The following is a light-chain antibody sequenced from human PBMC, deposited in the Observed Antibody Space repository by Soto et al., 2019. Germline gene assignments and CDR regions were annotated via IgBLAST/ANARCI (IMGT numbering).Light chain of an antibody. J-gene: IGKJ4*01. CDR1: QSIVRN. V-gene: IGKV1-39*01. Sequence: IQMTQSPSSLSASVRDRVTITCRASQSIVRNLNWYQQKPGKAPELLIYTASNLESGVPSRFSGSGSGTDFALTISSLQPEDSAVYYCQQSHSSPLSFGGGTKVEFK. CDR2: TAS. CDR3: QQSHSSPLS.